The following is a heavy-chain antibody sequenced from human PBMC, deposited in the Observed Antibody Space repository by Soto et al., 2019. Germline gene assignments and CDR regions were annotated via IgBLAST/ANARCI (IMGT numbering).Heavy chain of an antibody. V-gene: IGHV3-48*02. CDR3: AREARGFDY. CDR1: GFTFSSHT. J-gene: IGHJ4*02. D-gene: IGHD3-10*01. CDR2: ISSTGSTT. Sequence: EVQLVESGGGSIQPGGSLRLSCAASGFTFSSHTMNWVRQAPGKGLEWISYISSTGSTTYYADSVKGRFTTSRDNAKNSLFLQMNSLRDEDTAVYYCAREARGFDYWGQGTLVTVSS.